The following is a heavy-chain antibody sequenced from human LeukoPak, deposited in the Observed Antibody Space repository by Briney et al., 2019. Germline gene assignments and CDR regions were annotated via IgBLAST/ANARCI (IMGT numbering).Heavy chain of an antibody. CDR2: IIPIFGIA. CDR1: GGTFSSYA. J-gene: IGHJ4*02. D-gene: IGHD3-22*01. Sequence: SVKVSCKASGGTFSSYAISWVRQAPGQGLEWMGRIIPIFGIANYAQKFQGRVTITADKSTSTAYMELSSLGSEDTAVYYCARDRDYDSSGYPFDYWGQGTLVTVSS. CDR3: ARDRDYDSSGYPFDY. V-gene: IGHV1-69*04.